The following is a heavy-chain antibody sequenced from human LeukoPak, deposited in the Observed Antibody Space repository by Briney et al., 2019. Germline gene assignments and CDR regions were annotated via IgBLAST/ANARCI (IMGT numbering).Heavy chain of an antibody. CDR3: ARAPGQWPHYFDY. J-gene: IGHJ4*02. V-gene: IGHV4-59*01. Sequence: SETLSLTCTVSGGSISSYYWSWIRQPPGKGLEWIGYIYYSGSTNYNPSLKSRVTISVDTSKNQFSLKLSSVIAADTAVYYCARAPGQWPHYFDYWGQGTLVTVSS. CDR1: GGSISSYY. D-gene: IGHD6-19*01. CDR2: IYYSGST.